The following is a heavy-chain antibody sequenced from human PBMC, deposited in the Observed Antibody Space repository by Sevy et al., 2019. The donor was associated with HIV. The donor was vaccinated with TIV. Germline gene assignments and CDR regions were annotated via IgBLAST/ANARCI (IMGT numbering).Heavy chain of an antibody. CDR3: ASEVGSGYYYTPFDY. D-gene: IGHD3-22*01. J-gene: IGHJ4*02. Sequence: GGSLRLSCAASGFTFSSYAMHWVRQAPGKGLEWVAVISYDGSNKYYAESVKGRFTISRDNTKNTLYLQMNSLRAEDTALYYCASEVGSGYYYTPFDYWGQGTLVTVSS. V-gene: IGHV3-30-3*01. CDR2: ISYDGSNK. CDR1: GFTFSSYA.